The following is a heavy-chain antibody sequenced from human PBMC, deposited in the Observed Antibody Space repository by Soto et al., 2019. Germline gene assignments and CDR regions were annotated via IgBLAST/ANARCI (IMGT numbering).Heavy chain of an antibody. CDR3: ARDRLRLGELSLIGYFDS. CDR1: GFSLSSYT. D-gene: IGHD3-16*02. CDR2: ISFDSSSK. Sequence: GGSLRLSCAGSGFSLSSYTMHWVRQAPGKGLEWEALISFDSSSKHFADSVRGRFSISRDNSKNTLYLQMDSLRPDDTALYYCARDRLRLGELSLIGYFDSWGQGTLVTVSS. V-gene: IGHV3-30-3*01. J-gene: IGHJ4*02.